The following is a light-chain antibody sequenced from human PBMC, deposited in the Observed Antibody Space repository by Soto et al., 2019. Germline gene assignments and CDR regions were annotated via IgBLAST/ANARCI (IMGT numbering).Light chain of an antibody. CDR3: QQCIDGWT. CDR2: DAS. CDR1: QSINNR. Sequence: IQMTQSPSTLSASIGDRVTITCRASQSINNRLAWYQQMPGKAPNLLIYDASTLERGVPSRFRGSGAETEVTLPLSGLQPDDFASYYWQQCIDGWTFGQGIKVEIK. J-gene: IGKJ1*01. V-gene: IGKV1-5*01.